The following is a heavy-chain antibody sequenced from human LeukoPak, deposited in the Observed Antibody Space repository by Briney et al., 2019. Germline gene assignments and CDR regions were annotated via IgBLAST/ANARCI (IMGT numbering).Heavy chain of an antibody. D-gene: IGHD3-3*01. CDR1: GDSVSSSSAA. V-gene: IGHV6-1*01. J-gene: IGHJ3*02. Sequence: SQTLSLTCAISGDSVSSSSAAWNWIRQSPSRGLEWLGRTYYRSNWYSDYAISMKGRITINPDTSKNQFSLQLNSVTPEDTAVYYCARYYGDAFDIWGQGTMVTVSS. CDR2: TYYRSNWYS. CDR3: ARYYGDAFDI.